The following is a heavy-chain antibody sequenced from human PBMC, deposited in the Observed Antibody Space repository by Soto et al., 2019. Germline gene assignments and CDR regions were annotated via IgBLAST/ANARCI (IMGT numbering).Heavy chain of an antibody. D-gene: IGHD1-26*01. CDR2: IYYSRST. CDR1: GGSISSYY. CDR3: ARVGTYKWSTQSYVDLDI. V-gene: IGHV4-59*01. J-gene: IGHJ3*02. Sequence: SETLSRTCSASGGSISSYYWSWIRQPPGKGLEWIGQIYYSRSTNYNPSLKRLVTTSVDTSKNQFSLKLSSVTAVDTAVYYCARVGTYKWSTQSYVDLDIWGQGTMDTVS.